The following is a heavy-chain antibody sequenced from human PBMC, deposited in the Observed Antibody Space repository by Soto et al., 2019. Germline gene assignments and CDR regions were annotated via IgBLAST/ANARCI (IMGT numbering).Heavy chain of an antibody. CDR2: INSDGSST. CDR1: GFTFSSYW. Sequence: SLRLSCAASGFTFSSYWMHWVRQAPGKGLVWVSRINSDGSSTSYADSVKGRFTISRDNAKNTLYLQMNSLRAEDTAVYYCARTRRRWLQLEYFDYWGQGTLVTVSS. CDR3: ARTRRRWLQLEYFDY. J-gene: IGHJ4*02. V-gene: IGHV3-74*01. D-gene: IGHD5-12*01.